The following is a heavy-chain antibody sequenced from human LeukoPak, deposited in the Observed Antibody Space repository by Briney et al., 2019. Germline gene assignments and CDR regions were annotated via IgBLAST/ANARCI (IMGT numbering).Heavy chain of an antibody. V-gene: IGHV3-9*01. J-gene: IGHJ6*02. Sequence: PGRSLRLSCAASGFTFDDYAMHWVRQAPGKGLEWVSGISWNSGSIGYADSVKGRFTISRDNAKNSLYLQMNSLRAEDTALYYCAKDPTLGGDYYYFGMDVWAQGTTVTVSS. CDR1: GFTFDDYA. CDR3: AKDPTLGGDYYYFGMDV. CDR2: ISWNSGSI. D-gene: IGHD1-26*01.